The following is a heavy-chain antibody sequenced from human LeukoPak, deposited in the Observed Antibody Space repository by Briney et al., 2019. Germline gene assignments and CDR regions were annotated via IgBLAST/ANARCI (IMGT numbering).Heavy chain of an antibody. D-gene: IGHD3-10*01. V-gene: IGHV4-34*01. J-gene: IGHJ4*02. CDR3: ARGGGEPLYGSGSYSPFDY. CDR1: GGSFSGYY. Sequence: SETLSLTCAVYGGSFSGYYWSWIRQPPGKGLEWIGEINHSGSTNYNPSLKSRVTISVDTSKNQFSLKLSSVTAADTAVYYCARGGGEPLYGSGSYSPFDYWGQGTLVTVSS. CDR2: INHSGST.